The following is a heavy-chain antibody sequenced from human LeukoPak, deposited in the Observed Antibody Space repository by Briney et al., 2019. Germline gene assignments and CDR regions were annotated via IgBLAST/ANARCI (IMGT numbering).Heavy chain of an antibody. V-gene: IGHV5-51*01. CDR3: ARLPIGSGWYSLDY. D-gene: IGHD6-19*01. CDR1: GYSFTSYW. Sequence: RGESLKISCKGSGYSFTSYWIGWVRQMPGKGLEWMGIIYPTDSDTRYSPSFQGQVTISADTSISTAYLQWSSLKASDTAMYYCARLPIGSGWYSLDYWGQGTLVTVSS. J-gene: IGHJ4*02. CDR2: IYPTDSDT.